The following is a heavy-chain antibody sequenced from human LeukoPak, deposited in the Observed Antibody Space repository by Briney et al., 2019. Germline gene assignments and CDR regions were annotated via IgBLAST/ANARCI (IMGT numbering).Heavy chain of an antibody. CDR2: ISGSGGST. Sequence: GGSLRLSCSASGFTFSSYAMSWVRQAPGKGLEWVSAISGSGGSTYYADSVKGRFTISRDNSKNTLYLQMNSLRAEDTAVYYCAKSPYSSSWYWFDPWGQGTLVTVSS. J-gene: IGHJ5*02. V-gene: IGHV3-23*01. CDR3: AKSPYSSSWYWFDP. D-gene: IGHD6-13*01. CDR1: GFTFSSYA.